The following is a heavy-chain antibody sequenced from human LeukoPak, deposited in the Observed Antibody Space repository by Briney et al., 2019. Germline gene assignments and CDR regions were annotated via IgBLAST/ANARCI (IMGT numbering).Heavy chain of an antibody. CDR2: ISSSSSYI. Sequence: GGSLRLSCAASRFTFSSYSMNWVRQAPGKGLEWVSSISSSSSYIYYADSVKGRFTISRDNAKNSLYLQMNSLRGDDTAVYYCARAGLGNHKYYYMDVWGKGTTVTISS. CDR3: ARAGLGNHKYYYMDV. J-gene: IGHJ6*03. CDR1: RFTFSSYS. V-gene: IGHV3-21*01. D-gene: IGHD3/OR15-3a*01.